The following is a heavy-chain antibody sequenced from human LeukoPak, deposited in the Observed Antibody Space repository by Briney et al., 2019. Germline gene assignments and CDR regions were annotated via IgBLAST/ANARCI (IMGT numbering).Heavy chain of an antibody. CDR1: GYTFTCYY. CDR2: INPNSGGT. J-gene: IGHJ3*02. V-gene: IGHV1-2*02. CDR3: ARVWWLANAFDI. D-gene: IGHD6-19*01. Sequence: ASVKVSCKASGYTFTCYYMHWVRQAPGQGLEWMGWINPNSGGTNYAQKFQGRVTMTRDTSISTAYMELSRLRSDDTAVYYCARVWWLANAFDIWGQGTMVTVSS.